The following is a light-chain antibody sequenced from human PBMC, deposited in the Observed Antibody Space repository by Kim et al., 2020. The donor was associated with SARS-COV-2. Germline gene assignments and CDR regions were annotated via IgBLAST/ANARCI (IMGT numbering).Light chain of an antibody. V-gene: IGKV3-20*01. J-gene: IGKJ2*01. CDR1: QSVSSSY. Sequence: SPGERASLSCWASQSVSSSYLICYQPQPGQAPGLLIYGASRMATSIPDRFSGSGSGNDFTFTHSRLEPEDFAVYFCQHYGGSPPHTFGRENKLEI. CDR2: GAS. CDR3: QHYGGSPPHT.